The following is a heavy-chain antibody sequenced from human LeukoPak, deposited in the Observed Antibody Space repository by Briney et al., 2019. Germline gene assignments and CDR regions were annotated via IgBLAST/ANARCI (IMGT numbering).Heavy chain of an antibody. CDR2: INPSGGST. J-gene: IGHJ4*02. CDR3: AREGRGGRVTG. CDR1: GYTFTGYY. Sequence: ASVKVSCKASGYTFTGYYMHWVRQAPGQGLEWMGIINPSGGSTNYAQKFQGRVTMTRDTSTSTVYMELSSLRSEDTAVYYCAREGRGGRVTGWGQGTLVTVSS. D-gene: IGHD2-15*01. V-gene: IGHV1-46*01.